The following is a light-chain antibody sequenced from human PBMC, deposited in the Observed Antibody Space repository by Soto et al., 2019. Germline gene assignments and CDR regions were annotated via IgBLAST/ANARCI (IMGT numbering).Light chain of an antibody. V-gene: IGKV3-15*01. CDR3: QQSNNWPPIT. J-gene: IGKJ5*01. CDR1: QTVSSN. CDR2: GAA. Sequence: EIVMTQSPATLSVSPGERDTLSCRASQTVSSNLAWYQQKPGQAPRLLIYGAATRATGIPARFSGSGSGTEFTLTIRSLQSEDFAVYYCQQSNNWPPITVGQVTRLEIK.